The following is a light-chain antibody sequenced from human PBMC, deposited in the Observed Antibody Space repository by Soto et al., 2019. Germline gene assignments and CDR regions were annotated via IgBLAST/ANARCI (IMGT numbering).Light chain of an antibody. CDR1: SSDVGAYNY. Sequence: QSALTQPPSASGSPGQSVTIFCTGTSSDVGAYNYVSWYQQHPGKAPKLMIYEVSKRPSGVPDRFSGSKSGNRASLTVSGLQADDEADYYCSSSAGRSKRVFGGGTKVTVL. V-gene: IGLV2-8*01. J-gene: IGLJ3*02. CDR3: SSSAGRSKRV. CDR2: EVS.